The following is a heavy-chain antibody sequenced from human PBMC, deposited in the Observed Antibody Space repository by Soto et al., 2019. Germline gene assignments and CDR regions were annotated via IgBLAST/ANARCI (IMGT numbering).Heavy chain of an antibody. CDR2: IIPIFGTA. CDR3: ARDRRYCSGGSCPYYFDY. CDR1: GGTFSSYA. V-gene: IGHV1-69*01. D-gene: IGHD2-15*01. Sequence: QVQLVQSGAEVKKPGSSVKVSCKASGGTFSSYAISWVRQAPVQGLEWMGGIIPIFGTANYAQKCQGRVTITADESTSTAYMELSSLRSEDTAVYYCARDRRYCSGGSCPYYFDYWGQGPLVTVSS. J-gene: IGHJ4*02.